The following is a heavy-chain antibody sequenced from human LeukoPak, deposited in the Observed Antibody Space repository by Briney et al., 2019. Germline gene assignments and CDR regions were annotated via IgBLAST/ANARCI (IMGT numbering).Heavy chain of an antibody. Sequence: ASVKVSCKASGYTFTSYGISWVRQAPGQGLEWMGWISAYNGNTNYAQKLRGRVTMTTDTSTSTAYMELRSLRSDDTAVYYCARDLGVGYDFWSGYLDPHFDYWGQGTLVTVSS. CDR2: ISAYNGNT. CDR1: GYTFTSYG. J-gene: IGHJ4*02. V-gene: IGHV1-18*01. CDR3: ARDLGVGYDFWSGYLDPHFDY. D-gene: IGHD3-3*01.